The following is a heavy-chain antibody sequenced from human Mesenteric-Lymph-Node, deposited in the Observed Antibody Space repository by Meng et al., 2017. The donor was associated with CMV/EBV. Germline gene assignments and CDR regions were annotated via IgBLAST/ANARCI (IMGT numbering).Heavy chain of an antibody. J-gene: IGHJ4*02. CDR2: IKEDGSEK. V-gene: IGHV3-7*01. CDR1: GFTFSTYW. CDR3: ARRGSYQRGYFDY. D-gene: IGHD1-26*01. Sequence: LSLTCAASGFTFSTYWMSWVRQAPGKGPEWVASIKEDGSEKYYVDSVEGRFTISRDNAKNSLYLRMNSLRAEDTAVYYCARRGSYQRGYFDYWGQGTLVTVSS.